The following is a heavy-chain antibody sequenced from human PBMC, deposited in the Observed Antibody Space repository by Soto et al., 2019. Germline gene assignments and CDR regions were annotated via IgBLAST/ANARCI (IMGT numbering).Heavy chain of an antibody. CDR3: ARVFGGVTTAWDD. D-gene: IGHD3-10*02. V-gene: IGHV1-3*01. Sequence: ASVKVSCKASGYTFTSYAMHWVRQAPGQGLQWMGSINVGTGNTKYSQKFRGRVTITRDTSATTVYMELSSLRSEDTAVFYCARVFGGVTTAWDDWGQGTLVTVSS. CDR1: GYTFTSYA. CDR2: INVGTGNT. J-gene: IGHJ4*02.